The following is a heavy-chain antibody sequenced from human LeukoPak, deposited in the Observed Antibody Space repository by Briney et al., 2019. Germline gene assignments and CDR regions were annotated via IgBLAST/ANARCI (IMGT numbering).Heavy chain of an antibody. CDR3: ARDALTYYSPDAFDI. D-gene: IGHD3-10*01. CDR2: ISSSGSTI. J-gene: IGHJ3*02. Sequence: GGSLRLSCAASGFTFSSYEMNWVRQAPGKGLEWVSYISSSGSTIYYADSVKGRFTISRDNAKNSLYLQMNSLRAEDTAVYYCARDALTYYSPDAFDIWGQGTMVTVSS. V-gene: IGHV3-48*03. CDR1: GFTFSSYE.